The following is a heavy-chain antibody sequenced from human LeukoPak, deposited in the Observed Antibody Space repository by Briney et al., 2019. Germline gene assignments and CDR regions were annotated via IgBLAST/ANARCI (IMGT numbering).Heavy chain of an antibody. Sequence: SETLSLTCTVSGGSISSYYWSWIRQPPGKGLEWIGYIYYSGSTNYNPSLKSRVTISVDTSKNQFSLKLRSVTAADTAVYYCARQPVAGTVYYFDYWGQGTLVTVSS. V-gene: IGHV4-59*01. CDR1: GGSISSYY. J-gene: IGHJ4*02. CDR2: IYYSGST. CDR3: ARQPVAGTVYYFDY. D-gene: IGHD6-19*01.